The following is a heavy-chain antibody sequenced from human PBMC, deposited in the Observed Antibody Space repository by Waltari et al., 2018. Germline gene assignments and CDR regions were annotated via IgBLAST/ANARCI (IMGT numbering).Heavy chain of an antibody. CDR3: AREPRKFWGGSQYYYYYGMDV. D-gene: IGHD3-3*01. V-gene: IGHV4-34*01. Sequence: QVQLQQWGAGLLKPSETLSLTCAVYGGSFSGYYWSWIRQPPGKGLEWIGEINHIGSTNYNPSLKSRVSISGDTSKNKFSLKLSSVTAADTAVYYWAREPRKFWGGSQYYYYYGMDVWGKGTTVTVSS. CDR1: GGSFSGYY. CDR2: INHIGST. J-gene: IGHJ6*04.